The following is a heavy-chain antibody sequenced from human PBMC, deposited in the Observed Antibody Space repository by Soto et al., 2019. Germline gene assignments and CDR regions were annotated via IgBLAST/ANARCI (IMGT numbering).Heavy chain of an antibody. CDR1: GFTFSSYA. CDR2: ISYDGSNK. CDR3: ARGLGYCISTSCYFGY. D-gene: IGHD2-2*01. V-gene: IGHV3-30-3*01. J-gene: IGHJ4*02. Sequence: QVQLVESGGGVVQPGRSLRLSCAASGFTFSSYAMHWVRQAPGKGLEWVAVISYDGSNKYYADSVKGRFTISRDNSKNTLYLQMNSLRAEDTAVYYCARGLGYCISTSCYFGYWGQGTLVTVSS.